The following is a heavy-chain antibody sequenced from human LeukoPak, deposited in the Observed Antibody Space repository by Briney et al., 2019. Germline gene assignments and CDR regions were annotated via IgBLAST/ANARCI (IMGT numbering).Heavy chain of an antibody. Sequence: ASVKVSCKASGYTFTSYDINWVRQATGQGLEWMGWMNPNSGNTGYAQKFQGRVTMTRNTSISTAYMELSSLRSEDTAVYYCARSRRITIFGVVTYNWFDPWGQGTLVTVSS. CDR3: ARSRRITIFGVVTYNWFDP. J-gene: IGHJ5*02. CDR2: MNPNSGNT. D-gene: IGHD3-3*01. V-gene: IGHV1-8*01. CDR1: GYTFTSYD.